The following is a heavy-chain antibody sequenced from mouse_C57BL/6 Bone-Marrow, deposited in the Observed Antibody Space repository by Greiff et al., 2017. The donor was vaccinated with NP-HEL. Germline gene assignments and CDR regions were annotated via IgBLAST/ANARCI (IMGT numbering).Heavy chain of an antibody. CDR3: ARSRGIYYGNYGFAY. V-gene: IGHV1-81*01. CDR2: IYPRSGNT. D-gene: IGHD2-1*01. J-gene: IGHJ3*01. Sequence: VQLQQSGAELARPGASVKLSCKASGYTFTSYGISWVKQRTGQGLEWIGEIYPRSGNTYYNEKFKGKATLTADKSSSTAYMELRSLTSEYSAVYFCARSRGIYYGNYGFAYWGQGTLVTVSA. CDR1: GYTFTSYG.